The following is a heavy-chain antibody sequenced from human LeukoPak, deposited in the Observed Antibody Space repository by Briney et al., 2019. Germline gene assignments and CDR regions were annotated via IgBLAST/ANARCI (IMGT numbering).Heavy chain of an antibody. D-gene: IGHD1-26*01. V-gene: IGHV1-46*01. CDR3: ARDGTMGGSALV. J-gene: IGHJ3*01. CDR1: GYTFTSNY. CDR2: IYPRDGST. Sequence: ASVKVSCKASGYTFTSNYIHWVRQAPGQGLEWMGMIYPRDGSTSYAQKFQGRVIMTTDTSTSTAYMELRSLRSDDTAVYYCARDGTMGGSALVWGQGTMVTVSS.